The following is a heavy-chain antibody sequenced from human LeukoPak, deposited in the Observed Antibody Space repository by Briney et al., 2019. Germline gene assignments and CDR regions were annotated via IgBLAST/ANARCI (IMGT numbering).Heavy chain of an antibody. J-gene: IGHJ5*02. CDR2: IYYTGST. Sequence: SETLSLTCSVSGGSVSSGSYYWSWIRQAPGKKLEWIGYIYYTGSTDYNPSLKSRVTMSVDTSKNQFSLRLSSVTAADTAIYHCARAPTRLCGDTTCYNRFWFDPWGQGTLVTVSS. CDR1: GGSVSSGSYY. D-gene: IGHD2-2*02. CDR3: ARAPTRLCGDTTCYNRFWFDP. V-gene: IGHV4-61*01.